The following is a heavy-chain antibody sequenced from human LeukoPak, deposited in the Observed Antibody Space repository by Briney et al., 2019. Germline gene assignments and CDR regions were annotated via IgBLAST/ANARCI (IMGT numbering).Heavy chain of an antibody. CDR3: ARKYSSSWYNLLDY. CDR2: INHSGST. J-gene: IGHJ4*02. V-gene: IGHV4-34*01. CDR1: GGSFSGYY. Sequence: ASETLSLTCAVYGGSFSGYYWSWIRQPPGKGLEWIGEINHSGSTNYNPPLKSRFTISVDTSKNQFSLKLSSVTAADTAVYYCARKYSSSWYNLLDYWGQGTLVTVSS. D-gene: IGHD6-13*01.